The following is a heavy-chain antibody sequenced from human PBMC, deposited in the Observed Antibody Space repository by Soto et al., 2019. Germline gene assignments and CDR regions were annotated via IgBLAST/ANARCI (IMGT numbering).Heavy chain of an antibody. J-gene: IGHJ5*01. D-gene: IGHD6-19*01. CDR2: ISTYTGDT. CDR3: ARDQGPDTGWSSFDS. CDR1: GYTLTSYG. Sequence: QVQLVQSGAEVKRPGASVMLACKASGYTLTSYGISWVRQATGQGLEWMGWISTYTGDTNYARKTQGRVTLTTDTSTNSAYMELRSPRSDDTAGYYCARDQGPDTGWSSFDSWGQGTLVIVSS. V-gene: IGHV1-18*04.